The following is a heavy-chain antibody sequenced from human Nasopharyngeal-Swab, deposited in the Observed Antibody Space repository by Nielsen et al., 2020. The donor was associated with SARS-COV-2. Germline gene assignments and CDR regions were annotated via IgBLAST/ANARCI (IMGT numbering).Heavy chain of an antibody. Sequence: VRQAPGKGLEWVANIKQDGSEKYYVDSVEGRFTISRDNAKNSLYLQMNSLRAEDTAAYYCAREDGSGSPFDSWGQGTLVTVSS. J-gene: IGHJ4*02. D-gene: IGHD2-15*01. CDR3: AREDGSGSPFDS. V-gene: IGHV3-7*01. CDR2: IKQDGSEK.